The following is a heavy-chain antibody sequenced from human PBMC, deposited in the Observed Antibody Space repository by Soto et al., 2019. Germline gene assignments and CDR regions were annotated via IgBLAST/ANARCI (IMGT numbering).Heavy chain of an antibody. CDR3: AKDPYDCLTGYNNWFDP. D-gene: IGHD3-9*01. Sequence: EVQLVESGGGLVQPGRSLRLSCAASGFAFHNYAMHWVRQAPGKGLEWVAGISWNSGNIDFGDSVKGRFTITRATAKNSLYLQMNRLIPEDTAVYYCAKDPYDCLTGYNNWFDPWGQGTLVTVSS. J-gene: IGHJ5*02. V-gene: IGHV3-9*01. CDR2: ISWNSGNI. CDR1: GFAFHNYA.